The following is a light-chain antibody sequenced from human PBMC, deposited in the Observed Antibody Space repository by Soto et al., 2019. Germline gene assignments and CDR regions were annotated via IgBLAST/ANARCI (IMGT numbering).Light chain of an antibody. CDR1: QSVSSY. CDR3: QQRSNWPLT. J-gene: IGKJ4*01. V-gene: IGKV3-11*01. CDR2: DAS. Sequence: EIVLTQSPATLSLSPVERATLSCRASQSVSSYLAWHQQKPGQAPRLLIYDASNRATGIPARFSGSGSGTDFTLTISSLEPEDFAVYYCQQRSNWPLTLGGGTKVDIK.